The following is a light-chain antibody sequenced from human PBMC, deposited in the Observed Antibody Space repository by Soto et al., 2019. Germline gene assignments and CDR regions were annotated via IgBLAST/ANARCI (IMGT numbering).Light chain of an antibody. CDR2: DVS. CDR3: QAYDTSLSGVV. Sequence: QSALTQPPSASGSPGQSVTISCTGTSSDVGAYNFVSWYQQHPGQAPKLIIYDVSERPSGVPDRFSGSKSGNTASLTVSGLQAEDEADYYCQAYDTSLSGVVFGTGTKLTVL. CDR1: SSDVGAYNF. J-gene: IGLJ1*01. V-gene: IGLV2-8*01.